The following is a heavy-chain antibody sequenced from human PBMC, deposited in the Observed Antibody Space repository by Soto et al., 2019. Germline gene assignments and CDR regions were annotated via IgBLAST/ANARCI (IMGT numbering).Heavy chain of an antibody. J-gene: IGHJ6*02. V-gene: IGHV2-5*02. CDR1: GFSLSTGGVG. D-gene: IGHD2-21*02. CDR2: IYWDDDK. Sequence: QITLKESGPTLVKPTQTLTLTCTFSGFSLSTGGVGVGWIRQPPGKALEWLALIYWDDDKRYSPSLKSRLTVTKDTSKNHVVLTMTNMDPVYTATYYCAHSRCGGDSLRSYSSHYYYGMDVWGQGTTVTVSS. CDR3: AHSRCGGDSLRSYSSHYYYGMDV.